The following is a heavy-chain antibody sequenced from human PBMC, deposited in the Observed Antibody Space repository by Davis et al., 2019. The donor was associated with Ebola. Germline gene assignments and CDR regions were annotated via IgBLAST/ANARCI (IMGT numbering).Heavy chain of an antibody. CDR3: ARESRRSFDY. CDR2: MNPNSGNT. D-gene: IGHD6-6*01. J-gene: IGHJ4*02. Sequence: SVPVSLQASGYTFPSYDINLVRQAPGPGLEWAGLMNPNSGNTGYAQKFQVRVTMTRNTSISTAYMELSSLRSEDTAVYYCARESRRSFDYWGQGTLVTVSS. V-gene: IGHV1-8*01. CDR1: GYTFPSYD.